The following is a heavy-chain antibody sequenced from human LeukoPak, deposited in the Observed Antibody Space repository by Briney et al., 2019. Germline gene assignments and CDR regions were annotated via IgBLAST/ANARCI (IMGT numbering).Heavy chain of an antibody. CDR1: GGSISSYY. Sequence: PSETLSLTCTVSGGSISSYYWSWIRQPAGKGLEWIGRIYTSGSTNYNPSLKSRVTMSVDTSKNQFSLKPSSVTAADTAVYYCARAPRSSAYYYYYYMDVWGKGTTVTVSS. J-gene: IGHJ6*03. V-gene: IGHV4-4*07. CDR3: ARAPRSSAYYYYYYMDV. D-gene: IGHD2-2*01. CDR2: IYTSGST.